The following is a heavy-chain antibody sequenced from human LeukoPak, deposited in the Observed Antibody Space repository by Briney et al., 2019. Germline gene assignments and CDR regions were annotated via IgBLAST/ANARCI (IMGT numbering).Heavy chain of an antibody. D-gene: IGHD1-1*01. CDR2: IYYSGST. V-gene: IGHV4-39*01. CDR1: GGSISSSSYY. J-gene: IGHJ4*02. Sequence: SGTLSLTCTVSGGSISSSSYYWGWIRQPPGKGLEWIGSIYYSGSTYYNPSLKSRVTISVDTSKNQFSLKLSSVTAADTAVYYCARSTRGQGYYFDYWGQGTLVTVSS. CDR3: ARSTRGQGYYFDY.